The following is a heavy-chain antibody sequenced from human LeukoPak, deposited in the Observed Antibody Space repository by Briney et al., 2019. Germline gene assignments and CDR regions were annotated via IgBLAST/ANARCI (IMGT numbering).Heavy chain of an antibody. D-gene: IGHD3-3*01. Sequence: PGGSLRLSCAASGLTLGSANAMTWVRQAPGKGLEWVSLISASGSATYYADSVRGRFAISRDISKNTLFLQMSSLRTEDTAVYYCAKGTLFGVVTSFDFWGQGTLVTVSS. J-gene: IGHJ4*02. V-gene: IGHV3-23*01. CDR3: AKGTLFGVVTSFDF. CDR2: ISASGSAT. CDR1: GLTLGSANA.